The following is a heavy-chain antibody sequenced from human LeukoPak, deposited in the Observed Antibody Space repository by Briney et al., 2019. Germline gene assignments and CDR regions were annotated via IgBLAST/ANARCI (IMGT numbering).Heavy chain of an antibody. CDR1: GYTFTSYG. Sequence: GASVKVSCKASGYTFTSYGISWVRQAPGQGLEWMGGLIPIFGTANYAQKFQGRVTITADESTSTAYMELSSLRSEDTAVYYCARNPGSGRNWFDPWGQGTLVTVSS. J-gene: IGHJ5*02. V-gene: IGHV1-69*13. CDR2: LIPIFGTA. CDR3: ARNPGSGRNWFDP. D-gene: IGHD3-10*01.